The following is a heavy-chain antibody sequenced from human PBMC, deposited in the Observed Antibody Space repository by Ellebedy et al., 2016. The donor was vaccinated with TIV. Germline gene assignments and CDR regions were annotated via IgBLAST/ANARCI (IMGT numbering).Heavy chain of an antibody. CDR3: TRLIRGQAGYHNN. J-gene: IGHJ4*02. Sequence: GGSLRLXXAASGFTFSVSAMHWVRQSSGKGLEWVGRIRGKVNNYATAYAASVKGRFTISRDDSKNTTFLQMNSLKTEDTARYFCTRLIRGQAGYHNNWGQGTLVTVSS. CDR2: IRGKVNNYAT. D-gene: IGHD6-13*01. CDR1: GFTFSVSA. V-gene: IGHV3-73*01.